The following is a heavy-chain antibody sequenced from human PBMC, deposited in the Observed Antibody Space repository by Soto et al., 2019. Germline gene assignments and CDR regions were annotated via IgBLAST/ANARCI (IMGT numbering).Heavy chain of an antibody. CDR2: IYPSDSYT. CDR3: AKLAMATRRGYYGMDV. V-gene: IGHV5-10-1*01. D-gene: IGHD5-12*01. CDR1: GYSFTSYW. J-gene: IGHJ6*02. Sequence: GESLKISCKGSGYSFTSYWIGLVRQMPGKGLEWMGIIYPSDSYTNYSPSFQGHVTISADKSISTAYLQWSSLKASDTAMYYCAKLAMATRRGYYGMDVWCQAPTVSAP.